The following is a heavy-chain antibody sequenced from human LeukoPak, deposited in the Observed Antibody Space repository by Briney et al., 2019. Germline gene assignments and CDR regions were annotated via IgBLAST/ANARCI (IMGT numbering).Heavy chain of an antibody. V-gene: IGHV4-59*08. CDR3: ARVLTAYTHPTFDS. CDR1: GGSFSGYY. CDR2: IYYSGST. D-gene: IGHD3-16*01. J-gene: IGHJ4*02. Sequence: SETLSLTCAVYGGSFSGYYWSWIRQPPGKGLEWIGYIYYSGSTNYNPSLKSRVTISVDMSKNQFSLNLSSVTAADTAMYYCARVLTAYTHPTFDSWGQGTLVTVSS.